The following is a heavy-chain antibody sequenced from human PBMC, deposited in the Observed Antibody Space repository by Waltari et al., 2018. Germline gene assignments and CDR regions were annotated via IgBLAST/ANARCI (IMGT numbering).Heavy chain of an antibody. CDR3: ARGRVRITIFGVVITAGRGYFDY. V-gene: IGHV1-69*01. CDR1: GGTFSSYA. D-gene: IGHD3-3*01. J-gene: IGHJ4*02. Sequence: QVQLVQSGAEVKKPGSSVKVSCKASGGTFSSYAISWVRQAPGQGLEWMGGIIPIFGTANYAQKFQGRVTITADESTSTAYMELSSLRSEDTAVYYCARGRVRITIFGVVITAGRGYFDYWGQGTLVTVSS. CDR2: IIPIFGTA.